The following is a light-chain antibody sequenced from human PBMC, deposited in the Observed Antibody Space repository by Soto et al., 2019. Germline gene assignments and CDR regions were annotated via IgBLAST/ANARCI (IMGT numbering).Light chain of an antibody. V-gene: IGKV1-39*01. Sequence: DIQMTQSPSSLSASVGDRVTITCRASQSISSYLNWYQQKPGKATKLLIYAASSLQSGVPSRFSGSGSGTDFTLTISSLQPEDVATYYCQQSYSTPLTFGGGTKVEIK. CDR1: QSISSY. CDR3: QQSYSTPLT. J-gene: IGKJ4*01. CDR2: AAS.